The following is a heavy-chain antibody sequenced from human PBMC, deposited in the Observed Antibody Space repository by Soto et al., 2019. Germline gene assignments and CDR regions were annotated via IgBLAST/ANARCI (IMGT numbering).Heavy chain of an antibody. CDR1: GFTFSSYS. CDR3: ARDGYCSGGSCSLDY. CDR2: ISSSSSTI. J-gene: IGHJ4*02. V-gene: IGHV3-48*02. Sequence: ESGGGLVQPGGSLRLSCAASGFTFSSYSMNWVRQAPGKGLEWVSYISSSSSTIYYADSVKGRFTISRDNAKNSLYLQMNSLRDEDTAVYYCARDGYCSGGSCSLDYWGQGTLVTVSS. D-gene: IGHD2-15*01.